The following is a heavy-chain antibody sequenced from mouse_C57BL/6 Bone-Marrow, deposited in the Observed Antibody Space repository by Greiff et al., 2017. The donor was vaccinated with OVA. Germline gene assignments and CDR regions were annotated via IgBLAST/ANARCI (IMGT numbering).Heavy chain of an antibody. Sequence: QVTLKESGPGILQSSQTLSLTCSFSGFSLSTSGMGVSWIRQPSGKGLEWLAHIYWDDDKRYNPSLKSRLTISKDTSRNQVFLKITSVDTADTATYYCARIEGYSTFFAYWGQGTLVTVSA. J-gene: IGHJ3*01. V-gene: IGHV8-12*01. CDR2: IYWDDDK. CDR1: GFSLSTSGMG. CDR3: ARIEGYSTFFAY. D-gene: IGHD2-5*01.